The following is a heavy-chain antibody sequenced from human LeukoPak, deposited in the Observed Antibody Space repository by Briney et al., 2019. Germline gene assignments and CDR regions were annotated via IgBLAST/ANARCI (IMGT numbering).Heavy chain of an antibody. V-gene: IGHV3-7*01. CDR1: GFTFSSYL. CDR3: AGWNDEGGYFDY. Sequence: SGGSLRLSCAASGFTFSSYLMSWVRQAPGKGLEWVANIKQDGSEKYYVDSVKGRFTISRDNAKNSLYLQMNSLRAEDTAVYYCAGWNDEGGYFDYRGQGTLVTVSS. CDR2: IKQDGSEK. D-gene: IGHD1-1*01. J-gene: IGHJ4*02.